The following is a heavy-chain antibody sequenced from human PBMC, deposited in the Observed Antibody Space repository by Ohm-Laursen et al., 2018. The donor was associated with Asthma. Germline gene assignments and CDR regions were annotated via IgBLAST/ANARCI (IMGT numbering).Heavy chain of an antibody. D-gene: IGHD4-17*01. CDR1: GGTFSSYA. Sequence: GASVKVSCKASGGTFSSYAISWVRQAPGQGLEWMGGIIPIFGTANYAQKFQGRVTITADESTSTAYMELSSLRSEDTAVYYCARTTVTTYAFDIWGQGTMVTVSS. CDR3: ARTTVTTYAFDI. V-gene: IGHV1-69*13. CDR2: IIPIFGTA. J-gene: IGHJ3*02.